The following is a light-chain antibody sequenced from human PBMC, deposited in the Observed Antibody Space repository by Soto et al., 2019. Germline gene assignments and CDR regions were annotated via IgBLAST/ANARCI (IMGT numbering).Light chain of an antibody. CDR1: QSLLDSNGNNH. V-gene: IGKV2-28*01. CDR3: MQDVLGPPS. Sequence: DIVMTQSPLSLPVSPGEPASISCWASQSLLDSNGNNHLNWFLQKPGQPPQVLIYLGSNRASGAPDRFSASGSGTELTLKITRAEAEDGCVYYCMQDVLGPPSFGHGTRLEIK. J-gene: IGKJ5*01. CDR2: LGS.